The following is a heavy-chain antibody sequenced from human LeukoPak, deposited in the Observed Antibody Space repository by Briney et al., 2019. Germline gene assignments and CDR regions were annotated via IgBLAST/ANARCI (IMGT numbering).Heavy chain of an antibody. J-gene: IGHJ4*02. D-gene: IGHD3-3*01. CDR3: ARDRDDFWSGYYTVFY. Sequence: SVKVSCKASGGTFSSYAISWVRQAPGQGLELMGGIIPIFGTANYAQKFQGRVTITADESTSTAYMELSSLRSEDTAVYYCARDRDDFWSGYYTVFYWGQGTLLTVSS. CDR1: GGTFSSYA. V-gene: IGHV1-69*13. CDR2: IIPIFGTA.